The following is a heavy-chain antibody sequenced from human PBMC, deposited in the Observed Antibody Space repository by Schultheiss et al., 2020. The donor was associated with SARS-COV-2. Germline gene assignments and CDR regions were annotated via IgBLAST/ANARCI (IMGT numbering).Heavy chain of an antibody. J-gene: IGHJ3*02. V-gene: IGHV4-59*08. CDR3: ATSIDTVTKPDAFDI. D-gene: IGHD4-17*01. CDR1: GGSISSYY. Sequence: SETLSLTCTVSGGSISSYYWSWIRQPPGKGLEWIGYIYYSGRTNYNPSLKSRVTISVDTSKNQFSLKLSSVTAADTAVYYCATSIDTVTKPDAFDIWGQGTMVTVSS. CDR2: IYYSGRT.